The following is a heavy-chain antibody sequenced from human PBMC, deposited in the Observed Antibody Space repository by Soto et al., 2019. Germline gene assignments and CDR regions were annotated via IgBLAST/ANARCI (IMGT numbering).Heavy chain of an antibody. CDR3: ALERQLNSPSDGFDI. CDR2: INPNTGVT. Sequence: ASVKVSCKASAFTVYYLHWMRQAPGQGLEWMGRINPNTGVTDYARRFQGRVTMTSDTSITTAFMDLSNVDFDDTAVYYCALERQLNSPSDGFDIWGQGTMVTVSS. D-gene: IGHD6-13*01. V-gene: IGHV1-2*02. CDR1: AFTVYY. J-gene: IGHJ3*02.